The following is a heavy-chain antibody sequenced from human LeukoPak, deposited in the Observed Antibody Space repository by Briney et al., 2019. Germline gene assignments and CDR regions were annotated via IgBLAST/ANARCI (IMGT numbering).Heavy chain of an antibody. CDR3: ARQRAGHAFDI. CDR1: GFTFSDYS. CDR2: MSSTSSSI. Sequence: GGSLRLSCAASGFTFSDYSMNWVRPAPGKGLEWVSYMSSTSSSIYYAASVKGRFTISRDNAKNSLYLQMNSLRAEDTAVYYCARQRAGHAFDIWGQGTMVTVSS. J-gene: IGHJ3*02. V-gene: IGHV3-48*04.